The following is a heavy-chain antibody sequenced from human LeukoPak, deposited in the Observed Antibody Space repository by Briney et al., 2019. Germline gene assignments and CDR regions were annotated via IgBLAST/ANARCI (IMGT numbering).Heavy chain of an antibody. CDR1: GFTVSSNY. J-gene: IGHJ4*02. Sequence: GGSLRLSCAASGFTVSSNYMSWVRQAPGKGLEWVSVIYSGGSTYYADSGKGRVTNSRANSKNTLYLRMNSLRAEDTAVYYCARDRMYYYDSSGYGNWGQGTLVTVSS. D-gene: IGHD3-22*01. CDR3: ARDRMYYYDSSGYGN. CDR2: IYSGGST. V-gene: IGHV3-53*01.